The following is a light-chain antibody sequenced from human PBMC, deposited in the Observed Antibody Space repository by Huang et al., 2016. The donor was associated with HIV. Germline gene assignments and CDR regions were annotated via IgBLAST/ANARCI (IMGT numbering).Light chain of an antibody. J-gene: IGKJ3*01. CDR1: QSVRSN. Sequence: EIVMTQSPGTLSVSPGERVTLSCRASQSVRSNLAWYQQKPGQAPRLLIYEASTRATGVPARFSGSGSGTQFTLSISSLQSEDFAVYYCQQYDNWPPFTFGPGTKVDIK. CDR3: QQYDNWPPFT. V-gene: IGKV3-15*01. CDR2: EAS.